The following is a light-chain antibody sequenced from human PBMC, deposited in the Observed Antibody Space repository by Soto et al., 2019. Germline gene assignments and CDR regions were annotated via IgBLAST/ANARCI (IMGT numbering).Light chain of an antibody. CDR1: QSVPKNY. V-gene: IGKV3-20*01. J-gene: IGKJ1*01. CDR2: GPS. CDR3: HQYATSPQT. Sequence: EIVLTQSPGTLSLSRGERATLSCRASQSVPKNYLAWYQHKPGQAPRLLIYGPSSRATGIPDRFSGSGSGTDFTLSISRLEPEDFAVYYCHQYATSPQTFGQGTKVEIK.